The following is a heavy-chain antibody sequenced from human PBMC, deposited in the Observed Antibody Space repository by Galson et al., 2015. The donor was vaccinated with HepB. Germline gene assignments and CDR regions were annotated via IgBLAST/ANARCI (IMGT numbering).Heavy chain of an antibody. CDR2: TYYRSKWYN. J-gene: IGHJ3*02. CDR1: GDSVSSNNAA. V-gene: IGHV6-1*01. D-gene: IGHD1-1*01. Sequence: CAISGDSVSSNNAAWNWIRQSPSRGLEWLGRTYYRSKWYNDYAVSVKSRITINSDTSKNQFFLHLDSLTPEDTAVYYCAREVSATGTVGIWGQGTVVTVSP. CDR3: AREVSATGTVGI.